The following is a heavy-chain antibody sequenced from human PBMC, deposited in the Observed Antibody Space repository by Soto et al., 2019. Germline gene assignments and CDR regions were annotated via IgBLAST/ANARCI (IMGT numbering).Heavy chain of an antibody. CDR2: IYHSGST. D-gene: IGHD3-22*01. J-gene: IGHJ6*02. Sequence: SETLSLTCAVSGGSISSSNWWSWVRQPPGKGLEWIGEIYHSGSTNYNPSLKSRVTISVDKSKNQFSLKLSSVTAADTAVYYCARQGAAVIVSQDYYYYGMDVWGQGTTVTVSS. CDR3: ARQGAAVIVSQDYYYYGMDV. V-gene: IGHV4-4*02. CDR1: GGSISSSNW.